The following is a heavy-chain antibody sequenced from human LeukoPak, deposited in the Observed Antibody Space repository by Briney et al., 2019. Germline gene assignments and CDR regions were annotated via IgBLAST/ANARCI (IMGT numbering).Heavy chain of an antibody. CDR2: IGHDGSKE. D-gene: IGHD5-12*01. V-gene: IGHV3-30*02. J-gene: IGHJ4*02. Sequence: GGSLRLSCAAAGFTFSNYGIHWVRQAPGKGLEWVAFIGHDGSKEYYADSVEGRFTISRDSSKNTVYLQMNSLRADDTALYYCAKDRRYGGYGIFDYWGQGTLVTVSS. CDR3: AKDRRYGGYGIFDY. CDR1: GFTFSNYG.